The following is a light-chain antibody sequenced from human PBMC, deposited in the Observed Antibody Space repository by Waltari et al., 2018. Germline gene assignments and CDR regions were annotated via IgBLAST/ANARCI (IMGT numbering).Light chain of an antibody. V-gene: IGKV1-39*01. CDR1: QSISSY. CDR2: AAS. CDR3: QQSYSTRWT. J-gene: IGKJ1*01. Sequence: DIQMTQSPFSLSASVGDRVTITCRASQSISSYLNWYQQKPGRAPKLLIYAASSLQRGVPSRFSGSGSGTDFTLTISSLQPEDFATYYCQQSYSTRWTFGQGTKVEIK.